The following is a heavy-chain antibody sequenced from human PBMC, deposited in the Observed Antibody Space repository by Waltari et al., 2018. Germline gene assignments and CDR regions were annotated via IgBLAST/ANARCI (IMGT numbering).Heavy chain of an antibody. CDR3: AREKRDEYGSGSSLDS. CDR2: IFTSGTT. D-gene: IGHD3-10*01. V-gene: IGHV4-4*07. J-gene: IGHJ4*02. Sequence: QVPLQESGPGLVKPSETLSLTCTVSGDSMTRSYWSWIRQPAGKGLEWIGRIFTSGTTDYNPSRKSRVTMSVDPSRGQFSLRLNSVTAADSAVYYCAREKRDEYGSGSSLDSWGQGTLVTVSS. CDR1: GDSMTRSY.